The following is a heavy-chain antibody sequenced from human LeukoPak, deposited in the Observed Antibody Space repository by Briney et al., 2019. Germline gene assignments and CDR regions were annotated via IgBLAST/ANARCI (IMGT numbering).Heavy chain of an antibody. D-gene: IGHD2-2*01. CDR3: ARDLGYCSSTSCYEGGFDY. CDR1: GFTFSSYA. J-gene: IGHJ4*02. V-gene: IGHV3-23*01. Sequence: GGSLRLSCAASGFTFSSYAVSWVRQAPGRGLEWVSAISGSGGSTYYADSVKGGFTISRDNSKNTLYLQMNSLRAEDTAVYYCARDLGYCSSTSCYEGGFDYWGQGTLVTVSS. CDR2: ISGSGGST.